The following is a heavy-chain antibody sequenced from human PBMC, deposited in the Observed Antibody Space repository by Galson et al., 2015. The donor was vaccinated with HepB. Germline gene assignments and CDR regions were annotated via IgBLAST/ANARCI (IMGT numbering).Heavy chain of an antibody. CDR3: ARGWDHLDY. CDR2: ISSSSSYI. D-gene: IGHD1-26*01. J-gene: IGHJ4*02. CDR1: GFTFGSYT. Sequence: SLRLSCAASGFTFGSYTISWVRQAPGKGLEWVSSISSSSSYIYYADSVKGRFTISRDNAKNSLYVQMNSLRAEDTAVYYCARGWDHLDYWGQGTLVTVSS. V-gene: IGHV3-21*01.